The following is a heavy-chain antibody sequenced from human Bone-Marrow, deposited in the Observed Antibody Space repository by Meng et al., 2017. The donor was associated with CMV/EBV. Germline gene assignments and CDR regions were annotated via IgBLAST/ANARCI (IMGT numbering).Heavy chain of an antibody. CDR3: AREIELTYYYYGMDV. CDR1: GYTFTSYY. Sequence: ASVKVSCKASGYTFTSYYMHWVRQAPGQGLEWMGIINPSGGSTSYAQKFQGRVTMTRDTSTSTVYMELRSLRSDDTAVYYCAREIELTYYYYGMDVWGQGTTVTVSS. D-gene: IGHD1-26*01. CDR2: INPSGGST. V-gene: IGHV1-46*01. J-gene: IGHJ6*02.